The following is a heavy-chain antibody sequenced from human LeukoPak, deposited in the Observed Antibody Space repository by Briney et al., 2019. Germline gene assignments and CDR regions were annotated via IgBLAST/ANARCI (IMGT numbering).Heavy chain of an antibody. CDR3: ARDFSSWYERPHTGFDY. CDR2: IIPIFGTA. CDR1: GGTFSSYA. J-gene: IGHJ4*02. V-gene: IGHV1-69*13. D-gene: IGHD6-13*01. Sequence: SVKVTCKASGGTFSSYAISWVRQAPGQGLEWMGGIIPIFGTANYAQKFQGRVTITADESTSTAYMELSSLRSEDTAVYYCARDFSSWYERPHTGFDYWGQGTLVTVSS.